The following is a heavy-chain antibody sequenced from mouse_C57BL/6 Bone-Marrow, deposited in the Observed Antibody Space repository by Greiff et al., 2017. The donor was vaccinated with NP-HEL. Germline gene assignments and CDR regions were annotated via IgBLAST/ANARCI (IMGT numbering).Heavy chain of an antibody. CDR3: ARSCYYGSSLAY. Sequence: QVQLKESGAELARPGASVKLSCKASGYTFTSYGISWVKQRTGQGLEWIGEIYPRSGNTYYNEKFKGKATLTADKSSSTAYMELRSLTSEDSAVYFCARSCYYGSSLAYWGQGTLVTVSA. V-gene: IGHV1-81*01. CDR1: GYTFTSYG. CDR2: IYPRSGNT. D-gene: IGHD1-1*01. J-gene: IGHJ3*01.